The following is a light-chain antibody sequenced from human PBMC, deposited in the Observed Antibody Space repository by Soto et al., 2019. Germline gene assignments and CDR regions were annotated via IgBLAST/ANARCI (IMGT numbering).Light chain of an antibody. Sequence: EIVLTQSPATLSLSPGERGTLSCRASQSVSSNYLAWYQQKPGQAPSLLIFGASNRATGLPDRFSGSGSGTDFTLTISRLEPEDFAVYYCQQYGSSPRTFGQGTKVEIK. CDR2: GAS. CDR3: QQYGSSPRT. CDR1: QSVSSNY. V-gene: IGKV3-20*01. J-gene: IGKJ1*01.